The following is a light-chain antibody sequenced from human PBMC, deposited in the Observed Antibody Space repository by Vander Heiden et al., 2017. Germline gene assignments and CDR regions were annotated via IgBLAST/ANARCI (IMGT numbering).Light chain of an antibody. CDR1: HSVSRS. Sequence: ELVLTQSPATLSLSPGERATLSCWAGHSVSRSLAWYQQHTGQAPRILIYDASNRATGIPARFSGSGSGTGFTLTISSLEPEDFAVYHCQLRSNWLAYSVGEGTKLEIK. V-gene: IGKV3-11*01. CDR2: DAS. CDR3: QLRSNWLAYS. J-gene: IGKJ2*03.